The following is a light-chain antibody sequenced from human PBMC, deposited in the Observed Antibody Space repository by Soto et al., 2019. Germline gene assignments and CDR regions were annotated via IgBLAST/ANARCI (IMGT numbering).Light chain of an antibody. CDR2: AAS. Sequence: DIQMTQSPSSLSASVGDRVTITCRASQSVGIYLNWYQQKTGKVPKLLIYAASSLQSGVPSRFSGIVSWTDFTLTLSSLQPEDFATYDGQQRYTTPITCCPLTRREI. CDR1: QSVGIY. V-gene: IGKV1-39*01. CDR3: QQRYTTPIT. J-gene: IGKJ5*01.